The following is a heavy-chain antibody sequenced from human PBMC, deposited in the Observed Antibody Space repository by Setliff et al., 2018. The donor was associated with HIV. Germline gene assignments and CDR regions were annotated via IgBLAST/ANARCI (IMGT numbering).Heavy chain of an antibody. V-gene: IGHV3-33*01. D-gene: IGHD2-21*02. CDR2: IWYDGSNK. CDR3: ARVRETSGGYWGNFYYYMDV. J-gene: IGHJ6*03. CDR1: GFSFSSYG. Sequence: GGSLRLSCAASGFSFSSYGMHWVRQALGKGLEWVAVIWYDGSNKYYADSVKGRFTISRDNSKNTLYLQMNSLRADDTAVYFCARVRETSGGYWGNFYYYMDVWGKGTTVTVSS.